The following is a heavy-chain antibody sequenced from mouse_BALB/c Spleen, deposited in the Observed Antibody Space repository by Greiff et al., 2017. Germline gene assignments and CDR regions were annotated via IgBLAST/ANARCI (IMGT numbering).Heavy chain of an antibody. Sequence: VQLQQSGTVLARPGASVKMSCKASGYTFTSYWMHWVKQRPGQGLEWIGAIYPGNSDTSYNQKFKGKAKLTAVTSTSTAYMELSSLTNEDSAVYYCTRWAYYRYDGDAMDYWGQGTSVTVSS. CDR2: IYPGNSDT. D-gene: IGHD2-14*01. V-gene: IGHV1-5*01. CDR3: TRWAYYRYDGDAMDY. J-gene: IGHJ4*01. CDR1: GYTFTSYW.